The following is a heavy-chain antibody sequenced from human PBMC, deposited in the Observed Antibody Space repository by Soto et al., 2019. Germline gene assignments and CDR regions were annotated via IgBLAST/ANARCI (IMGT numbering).Heavy chain of an antibody. D-gene: IGHD6-6*01. CDR3: ARGSGYSSSSGTYYYYGMDV. CDR2: IWYDGSNK. J-gene: IGHJ6*02. V-gene: IGHV3-33*01. Sequence: GGSLRLSCAASGFTFSSYGMHWVRQAPGKGLERVAVIWYDGSNKYYADSVKGRFTISRDNSKNTLYLQMNSLRAEDTAVYYCARGSGYSSSSGTYYYYGMDVWGQGTTVTVSS. CDR1: GFTFSSYG.